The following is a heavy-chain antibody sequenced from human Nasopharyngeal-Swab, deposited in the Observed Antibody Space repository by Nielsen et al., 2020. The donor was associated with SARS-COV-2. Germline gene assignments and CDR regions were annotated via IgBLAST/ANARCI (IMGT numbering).Heavy chain of an antibody. CDR1: GFTFSSYS. CDR3: ARGSAAGGL. D-gene: IGHD6-25*01. Sequence: GESLKISCAASGFTFSSYSMNWVRQAPGKGLEWVSSISSSSSYIYYADSVKGRFTISRDNAKNSLYLQMNSLRAEDTAVYYCARGSAAGGLWGQGTLVTVSS. CDR2: ISSSSSYI. J-gene: IGHJ4*02. V-gene: IGHV3-21*06.